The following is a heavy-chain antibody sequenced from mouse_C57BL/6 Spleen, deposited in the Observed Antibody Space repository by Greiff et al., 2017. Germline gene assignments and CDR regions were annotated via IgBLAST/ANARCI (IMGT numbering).Heavy chain of an antibody. CDR2: IYPGDGDT. CDR1: GYAFSSYW. Sequence: VQLQQSGAELVKPGASVKISCKASGYAFSSYWMNWVKQRPGKGLEWIGQIYPGDGDTNYNGKFKGKATLTADKSSSTAYMQLSSLTSEDSAVYFCARRDSSGYLDYWGQGTTLTVSS. J-gene: IGHJ2*01. CDR3: ARRDSSGYLDY. V-gene: IGHV1-80*01. D-gene: IGHD3-2*02.